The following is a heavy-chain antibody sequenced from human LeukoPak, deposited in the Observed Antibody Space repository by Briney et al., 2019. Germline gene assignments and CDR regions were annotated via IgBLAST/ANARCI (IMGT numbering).Heavy chain of an antibody. D-gene: IGHD1-7*01. Sequence: KASETLSLTYTVSGGSISSGDYYWSWIRQPPGRGLEWIGYIYYSGSTYYNPSLKSRVTISVDTSKNQFSLKLSSVTAADTAVYYCARGTTDWFDPWGQGTLVTVSS. CDR2: IYYSGST. J-gene: IGHJ5*02. CDR3: ARGTTDWFDP. V-gene: IGHV4-30-4*01. CDR1: GGSISSGDYY.